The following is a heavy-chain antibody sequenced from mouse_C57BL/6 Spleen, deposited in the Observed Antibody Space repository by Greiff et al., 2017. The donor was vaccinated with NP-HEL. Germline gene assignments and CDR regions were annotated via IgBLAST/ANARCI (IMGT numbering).Heavy chain of an antibody. CDR3: TRSGLSNYYFDY. Sequence: QVQLQQSGAELVRPGASVTLSCTASGYTFTDYEMHWVKPTPVHGLEWIGAIDPETGGTAYNQKFKGKAILTADKSSSTAYMELRSLTSEDSAVYYCTRSGLSNYYFDYWGQGTTLTVSS. J-gene: IGHJ2*01. CDR2: IDPETGGT. CDR1: GYTFTDYE. D-gene: IGHD2-5*01. V-gene: IGHV1-15*01.